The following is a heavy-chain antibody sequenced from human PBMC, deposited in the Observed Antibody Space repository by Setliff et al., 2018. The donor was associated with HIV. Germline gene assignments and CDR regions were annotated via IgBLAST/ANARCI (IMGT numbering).Heavy chain of an antibody. CDR2: IFYSGST. Sequence: SETLSLTCNVSGDSITSYYWGWIRQPPGKGLEWIGSIFYSGSTYYNPSLKSRVTISVDASKNQFSLKLSSVTAADTAVYYCARGSSWQYYYYYYTDDWGKGTTVTVSS. J-gene: IGHJ6*03. CDR1: GDSITSYY. CDR3: ARGSSWQYYYYYYTDD. V-gene: IGHV4-39*07. D-gene: IGHD6-13*01.